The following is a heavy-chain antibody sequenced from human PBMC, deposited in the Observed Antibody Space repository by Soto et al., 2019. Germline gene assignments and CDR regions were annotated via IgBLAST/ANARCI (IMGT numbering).Heavy chain of an antibody. CDR1: GGTFSSYA. CDR3: ARGCVAAAGTSSPYYYGIDV. Sequence: SVKVSCKASGGTFSSYAISWVRQAPGQGLEWMGGIIPIFGTANYAKKFQGRVTITEDKTTSTTYMELSSLRSEDTAVYYCARGCVAAAGTSSPYYYGIDVGGQGTTATVAS. V-gene: IGHV1-69*06. J-gene: IGHJ6*02. D-gene: IGHD6-13*01. CDR2: IIPIFGTA.